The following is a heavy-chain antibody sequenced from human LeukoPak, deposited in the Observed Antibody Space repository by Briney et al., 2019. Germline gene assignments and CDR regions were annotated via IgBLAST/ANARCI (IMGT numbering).Heavy chain of an antibody. CDR2: IWYDGSSK. D-gene: IGHD6-13*01. J-gene: IGHJ6*02. CDR1: GFTFSSYG. CDR3: ARDVTRIAAAQGGMDV. Sequence: QSGGSLRLSCAASGFTFSSYGMHWVRQAPGKGLEWVAVIWYDGSSKYYADSVKGRFTISRDNSKNTLYLQMNSLRAEDTAVYYCARDVTRIAAAQGGMDVWGQGTTATVSS. V-gene: IGHV3-33*01.